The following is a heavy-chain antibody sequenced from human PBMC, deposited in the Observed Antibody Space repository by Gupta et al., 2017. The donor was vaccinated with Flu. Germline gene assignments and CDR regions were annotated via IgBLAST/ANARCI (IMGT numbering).Heavy chain of an antibody. D-gene: IGHD6-13*01. V-gene: IGHV1-18*01. CDR3: ARAGRAAGTGRVPPYNY. CDR1: GYTFTSYG. J-gene: IGHJ4*02. Sequence: VKVSCKASGYTFTSYGISWVRQAPGQGLEWMGWISAYNGNTNYAQKLQGRVTMTTDTSTSTAYMELRSLRSDDTAVYYCARAGRAAGTGRVPPYNYWGQGTLVTVSS. CDR2: ISAYNGNT.